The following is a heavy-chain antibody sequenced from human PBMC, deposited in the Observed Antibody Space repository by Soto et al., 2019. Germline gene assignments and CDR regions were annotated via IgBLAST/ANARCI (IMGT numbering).Heavy chain of an antibody. V-gene: IGHV5-51*01. Sequence: HRESLKISCKGSGYSFSTYWIAWVRQMPGKGLEWMGIIYPGDSDTRYSPSFQGQVTISADKSISTAYLQWSSLKASDTAMYYCARPLNGGYVYWGQGTLVTVSS. CDR1: GYSFSTYW. D-gene: IGHD5-12*01. CDR2: IYPGDSDT. J-gene: IGHJ4*02. CDR3: ARPLNGGYVY.